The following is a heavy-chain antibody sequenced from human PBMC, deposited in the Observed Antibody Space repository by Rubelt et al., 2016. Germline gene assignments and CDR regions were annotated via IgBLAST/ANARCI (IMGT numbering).Heavy chain of an antibody. V-gene: IGHV3-11*04. CDR2: ICGSGGST. CDR3: AGASYYEYVWGRYRDFDWFDP. D-gene: IGHD3-16*02. CDR1: GFIFRDHY. Sequence: VQLVESGGGLVQPGESLRLSCGVSGFIFRDHYMDWVRQAPGKGLELVSAICGSGGSTYSAESVKGRFTISRATTKKSLYLQMLSLRAEDTAGYYCAGASYYEYVWGRYRDFDWFDPWGQGTLVTVAS. J-gene: IGHJ5*02.